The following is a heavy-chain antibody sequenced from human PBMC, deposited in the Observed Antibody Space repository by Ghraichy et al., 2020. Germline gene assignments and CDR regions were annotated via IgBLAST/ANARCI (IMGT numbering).Heavy chain of an antibody. CDR2: IKTSDAGGPT. CDR3: VTDLITFGG. D-gene: IGHD3-16*01. CDR1: GFIFKNAW. V-gene: IGHV3-15*01. J-gene: IGHJ4*02. Sequence: GGSLTLSCTASGFIFKNAWMHWVRQAPGKGLEWIGRIKTSDAGGPTDYAAPVKGRFTISRDDSKDTLYLQMNSLKTDDTAVYYCVTDLITFGGGGQGTLVTVSS.